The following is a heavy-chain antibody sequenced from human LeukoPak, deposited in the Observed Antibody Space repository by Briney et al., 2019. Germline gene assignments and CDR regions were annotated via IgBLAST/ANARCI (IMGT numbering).Heavy chain of an antibody. V-gene: IGHV3-43*02. CDR2: ISGDGGST. CDR1: GFTIDDYA. J-gene: IGHJ4*02. D-gene: IGHD3-3*01. Sequence: GGSLRLPCAASGFTIDDYAMHWVRQAPGKGLEWVSLISGDGGSTYYADSVKGRFTISRDNSKNSLYLQMNSLRTEDTALYYCAKEDDFWSGYYGYWGQGTLVTVSS. CDR3: AKEDDFWSGYYGY.